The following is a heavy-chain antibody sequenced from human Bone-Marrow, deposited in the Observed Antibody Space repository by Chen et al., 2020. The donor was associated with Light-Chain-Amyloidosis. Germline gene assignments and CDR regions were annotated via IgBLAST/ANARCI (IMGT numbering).Heavy chain of an antibody. V-gene: IGHV3-20*04. CDR1: GFTFDDYG. CDR3: AREAGVGITYYFDL. CDR2: INWNGGRT. D-gene: IGHD3-3*01. Sequence: EVQLVESGGRVVRPGGSLRLSCAASGFTFDDYGMSWVRQAPGKGLEWVSGINWNGGRTGYADFVKGRCTISRDNAKNSLDLQMNTLSPEDTALYYCAREAGVGITYYFDLWGPGTLVTVSS. J-gene: IGHJ2*01.